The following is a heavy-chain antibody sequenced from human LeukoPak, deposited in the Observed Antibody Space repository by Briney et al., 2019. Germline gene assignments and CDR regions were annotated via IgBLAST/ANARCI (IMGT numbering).Heavy chain of an antibody. J-gene: IGHJ6*02. V-gene: IGHV3-23*01. CDR3: ARNQQLGGHSYYYYGMDV. CDR1: GFTSIAYA. CDR2: ISGGGMTT. Sequence: GGSLRLSCVGSGFTSIAYALTWARQAPGRGLEWVSGISGGGMTTYYADPVKGRSTIYRDNSKNTLYLQMNSLRADDTAIYYCARNQQLGGHSYYYYGMDVWGQGTTVTVSS. D-gene: IGHD3-16*01.